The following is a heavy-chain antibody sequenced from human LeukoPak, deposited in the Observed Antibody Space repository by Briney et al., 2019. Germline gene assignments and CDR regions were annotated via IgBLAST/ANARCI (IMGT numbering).Heavy chain of an antibody. V-gene: IGHV4-4*07. CDR3: VRVIGAPNYYYYMDV. D-gene: IGHD3-22*01. J-gene: IGHJ6*03. CDR2: IYTSGST. CDR1: GGSISSYY. Sequence: PSETLSLTCTVSGGSISSYYWSWIRQPAGKGLEWIGRIYTSGSTNYNPSLKSRVTMSVDTSKNQFSLKLSSVTAADTAVYYCVRVIGAPNYYYYMDVWGKGTTVTVSS.